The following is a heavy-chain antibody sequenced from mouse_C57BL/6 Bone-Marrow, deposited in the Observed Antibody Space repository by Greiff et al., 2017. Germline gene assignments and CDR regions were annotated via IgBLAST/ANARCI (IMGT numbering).Heavy chain of an antibody. D-gene: IGHD3-2*02. CDR3: ARRLALDY. CDR2: IYPSDSET. CDR1: GYTFTSYW. V-gene: IGHV1-61*01. J-gene: IGHJ2*01. Sequence: QVQLQQPGAELVRPGSSVKLSCKASGYTFTSYWLDWVKQRPGQGLEWIGNIYPSDSETHYNQKFKDKATLTVDKSSSTAYMQLSSLTSEDSAVXYCARRLALDYWGQGTTLTVSS.